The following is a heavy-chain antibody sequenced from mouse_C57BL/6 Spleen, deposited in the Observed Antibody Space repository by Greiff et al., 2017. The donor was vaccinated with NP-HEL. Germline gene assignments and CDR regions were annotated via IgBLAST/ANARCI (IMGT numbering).Heavy chain of an antibody. V-gene: IGHV1-52*01. CDR3: ARKRDCGNYGFAY. J-gene: IGHJ3*01. Sequence: QVQLKQPGAELVRPGSSVKLSCKASGYTFTSYWMHWVKQRPIQGLEWIGNIDPSDSETHYNQKFKDKATLTVDKSYSTAYMQLSSLTSEDSAVYYCARKRDCGNYGFAYWGQGTLVTVSA. D-gene: IGHD2-1*01. CDR2: IDPSDSET. CDR1: GYTFTSYW.